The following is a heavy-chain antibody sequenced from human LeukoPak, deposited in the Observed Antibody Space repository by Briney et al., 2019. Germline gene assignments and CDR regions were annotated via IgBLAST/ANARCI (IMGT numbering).Heavy chain of an antibody. D-gene: IGHD3-22*01. J-gene: IGHJ1*01. CDR1: GGSISSSSYY. V-gene: IGHV4-39*07. Sequence: SETLSLTCTVSGGSISSSSYYWGWIRQPPGKGLEWIGSIYYSGSTYYNPSLKSRVTISVDTSKNQFSLKLSSVTAADTAVYYCARDRSVYYDSSGYYYGYFQHWGQGTLVTVSS. CDR2: IYYSGST. CDR3: ARDRSVYYDSSGYYYGYFQH.